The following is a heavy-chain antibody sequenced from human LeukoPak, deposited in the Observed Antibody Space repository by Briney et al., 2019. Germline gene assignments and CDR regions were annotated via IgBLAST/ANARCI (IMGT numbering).Heavy chain of an antibody. Sequence: GASVKVSCKASGYTFTSYDINWVRHATGQGLEWMGWMNPNSGNTGYAQKFQGRVTMTRNTSISTAYMELSSLRSEDTAVYYCARGNYYDSSGYYWGVGYYYGMDVWGQGTTVTVSS. D-gene: IGHD3-22*01. J-gene: IGHJ6*02. CDR3: ARGNYYDSSGYYWGVGYYYGMDV. CDR1: GYTFTSYD. CDR2: MNPNSGNT. V-gene: IGHV1-8*01.